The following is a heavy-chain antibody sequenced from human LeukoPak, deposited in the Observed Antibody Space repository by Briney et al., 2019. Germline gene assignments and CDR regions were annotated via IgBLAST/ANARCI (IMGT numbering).Heavy chain of an antibody. D-gene: IGHD6-13*01. V-gene: IGHV3-9*01. CDR2: ISWNSGSI. CDR3: ASYSSSNDAFDI. CDR1: GFTFDDYA. J-gene: IGHJ3*02. Sequence: QPGRSLRLSCAASGFTFDDYAMHWVRQAPGKGLEWVSGISWNSGSIGYADSVKGRFTISRDNAKNSLYLQMNSLRAEDTALYYCASYSSSNDAFDIWGQGTMVTVSS.